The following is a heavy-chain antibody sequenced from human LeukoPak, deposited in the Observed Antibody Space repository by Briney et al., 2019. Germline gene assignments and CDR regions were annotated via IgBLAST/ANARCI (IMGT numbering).Heavy chain of an antibody. CDR2: IKQDGSEK. CDR3: ARENLRLGYCSSTGCRYAKVFYP. Sequence: GGSLRLPCAGSGFPFSSYWMRWVRQAPGKGLEWVANIKQDGSEKYYVDSVKGRFTISRDNAKNSLYLQMNSLRAEDTAVYYCARENLRLGYCSSTGCRYAKVFYPWGQGTLVTVSS. V-gene: IGHV3-7*05. CDR1: GFPFSSYW. D-gene: IGHD2-2*01. J-gene: IGHJ5*02.